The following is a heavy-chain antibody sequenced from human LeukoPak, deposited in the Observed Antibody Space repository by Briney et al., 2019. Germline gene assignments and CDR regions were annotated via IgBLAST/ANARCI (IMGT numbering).Heavy chain of an antibody. CDR1: GYTFTSYG. Sequence: ASVKVSCKASGYTFTSYGISWVRQAPGQGLEWMGWISAYNGNTNYAQKFQGRVTMTRNTSISTAYMELSSLRSEDTAVYYCADLSGYWGQGTLVTVSS. CDR3: ADLSGY. J-gene: IGHJ4*02. V-gene: IGHV1-18*01. CDR2: ISAYNGNT.